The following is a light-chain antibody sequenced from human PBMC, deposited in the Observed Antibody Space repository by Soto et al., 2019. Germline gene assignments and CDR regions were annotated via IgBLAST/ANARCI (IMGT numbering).Light chain of an antibody. J-gene: IGKJ4*01. CDR1: QSIGYD. Sequence: EIVMTQSPVTLSVSPGEGATLSCRASQSIGYDLAWYRQKPGQAPRLLIFSAFGRATGIPARFSGSASGTEFTLTISSLQSEDFAFYYCQQYNKWPLTVGGGTKLEIK. CDR2: SAF. CDR3: QQYNKWPLT. V-gene: IGKV3-15*01.